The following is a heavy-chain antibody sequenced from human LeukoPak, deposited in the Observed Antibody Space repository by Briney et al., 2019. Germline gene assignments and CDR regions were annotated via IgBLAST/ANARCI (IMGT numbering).Heavy chain of an antibody. CDR2: MNPNSGNT. V-gene: IGHV1-8*02. D-gene: IGHD2-2*03. J-gene: IGHJ4*02. CDR3: ARSLEIVVVPAAIVY. Sequence: ASVKVSCKASGYTFTGYYMHWVRQAPGQGLEWMGWMNPNSGNTGYAQKFQGRVTMTRNTSISTAYMELSSLRSEDTAVYYCARSLEIVVVPAAIVYWGQGTLVTVSS. CDR1: GYTFTGYY.